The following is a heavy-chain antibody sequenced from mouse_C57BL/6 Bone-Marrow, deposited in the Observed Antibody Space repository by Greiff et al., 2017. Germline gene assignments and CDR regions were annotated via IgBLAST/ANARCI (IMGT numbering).Heavy chain of an antibody. Sequence: EVQVVESGGGLVQPGGSLKLSCAASGFTFSDYYMYWVRQTPEKRLEWVAYISNGGGSTYYPDTVKGRFTISRDNAKNTLYLQMSRLKSEDTAMYYCARHRGRNYAMDYWGQGTSVTVSS. CDR1: GFTFSDYY. V-gene: IGHV5-12*01. J-gene: IGHJ4*01. CDR3: ARHRGRNYAMDY. CDR2: ISNGGGST.